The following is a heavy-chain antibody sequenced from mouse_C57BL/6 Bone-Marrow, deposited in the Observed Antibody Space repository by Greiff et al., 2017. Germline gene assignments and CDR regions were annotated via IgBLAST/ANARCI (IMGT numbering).Heavy chain of an antibody. CDR3: ARLGLRQFAY. V-gene: IGHV5-6*02. D-gene: IGHD2-4*01. Sequence: DVKLQESGGDLVKPGGSLKLSCAASGFTFSSYGMSWVRQTPDKRLEWVATISSGGSYTYYPDSVKGRFTISRDNAKNTLYLQMSSLKSEDTAMYYCARLGLRQFAYWGQGTLVTVCA. CDR1: GFTFSSYG. J-gene: IGHJ3*01. CDR2: ISSGGSYT.